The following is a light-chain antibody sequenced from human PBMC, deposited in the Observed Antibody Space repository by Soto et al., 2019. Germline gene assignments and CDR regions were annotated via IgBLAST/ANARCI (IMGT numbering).Light chain of an antibody. CDR3: SSYTSTSTYV. J-gene: IGLJ1*01. V-gene: IGLV2-14*01. CDR1: SSDVGGYNY. CDR2: DGT. Sequence: SALTQPASVSGSPGQSITISCTGTSSDVGGYNYVSWYQQHPGKAPKLMIYDGTNRPSGVSNRFSGSKSANTASLTISGLQAEDEADYYCSSYTSTSTYVFGTGTQLTVL.